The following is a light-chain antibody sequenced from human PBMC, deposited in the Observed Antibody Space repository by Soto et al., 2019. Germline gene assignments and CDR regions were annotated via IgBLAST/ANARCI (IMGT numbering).Light chain of an antibody. CDR3: MQCTHRPLYT. J-gene: IGKJ2*01. CDR2: KVS. V-gene: IGKV2-30*02. CDR1: QSLVHSDGNTY. Sequence: DVVMTQSPISLPVTLGQPASISCRSSQSLVHSDGNTYLTWFQQRPGQSPRRLIYKVSNRDSGVPDGFGGSGSCIDFTLNISRVEAEDVGVYYCMQCTHRPLYTFCQATKLEIK.